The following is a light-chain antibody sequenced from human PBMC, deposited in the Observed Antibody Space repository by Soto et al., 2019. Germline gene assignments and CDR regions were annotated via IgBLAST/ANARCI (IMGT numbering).Light chain of an antibody. J-gene: IGKJ1*01. Sequence: DIQMTQSPTTLSASVGDRVTITCRASQIVSNVLAWFQQKPGKGPELLIYDFSNLQSGVPSRFSGSGSGTEFTLTISSLQPDDFAVYYCQQYYRYPWTFGQGTKVDIK. CDR2: DFS. CDR3: QQYYRYPWT. V-gene: IGKV1-5*01. CDR1: QIVSNV.